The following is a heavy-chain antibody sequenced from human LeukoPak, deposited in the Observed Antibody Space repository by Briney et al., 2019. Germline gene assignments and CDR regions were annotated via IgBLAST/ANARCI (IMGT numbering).Heavy chain of an antibody. CDR2: TSYDGSNE. Sequence: PGGSLRLSCAATGFTFSSFSMHWVRQAPGKGLEWVAVTSYDGSNEYYADSVKGRFTISRDNSKNTLSLQMNSLRTEDTAAYYCAKGRVGANGYYYYGMDVWGQGTTVTVSS. CDR1: GFTFSSFS. V-gene: IGHV3-30*18. CDR3: AKGRVGANGYYYYGMDV. D-gene: IGHD1-26*01. J-gene: IGHJ6*02.